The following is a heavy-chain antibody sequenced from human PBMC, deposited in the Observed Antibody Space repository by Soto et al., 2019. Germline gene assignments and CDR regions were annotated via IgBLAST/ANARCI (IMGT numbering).Heavy chain of an antibody. D-gene: IGHD6-19*01. V-gene: IGHV3-30*18. Sequence: PGGSXRLSCSASGFTFSSYGMHWVRQAPGKGLEWVAVISYDGSNKYYADSVKGRFTISRDNSKNTLYLQMNSLRAEDTAVYYCAKDLGIAVAADYYYYYGMDVWGQGTTVTVSS. J-gene: IGHJ6*02. CDR1: GFTFSSYG. CDR2: ISYDGSNK. CDR3: AKDLGIAVAADYYYYYGMDV.